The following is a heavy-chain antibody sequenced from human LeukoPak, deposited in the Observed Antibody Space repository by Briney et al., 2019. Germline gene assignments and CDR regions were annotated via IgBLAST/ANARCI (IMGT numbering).Heavy chain of an antibody. J-gene: IGHJ4*02. Sequence: GGSLRLSCTPSGFTFGDYAMSWVRQAPGKGLEWVSFIRRKAHGGTTEYAASVKGRFSSSRDDSKSFAYLQMNSLKTEDTAVYFCTRVTYYYDNSGYFHFDSWGQGSLVTVSS. V-gene: IGHV3-49*04. CDR2: IRRKAHGGTT. CDR3: TRVTYYYDNSGYFHFDS. D-gene: IGHD3-22*01. CDR1: GFTFGDYA.